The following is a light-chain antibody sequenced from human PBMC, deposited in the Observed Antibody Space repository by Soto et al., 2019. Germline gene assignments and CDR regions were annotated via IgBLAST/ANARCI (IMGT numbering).Light chain of an antibody. CDR3: SSYTTSLTLV. Sequence: QSALTQPASVSGSPGQSITISCTGTSSDIGAYNYVSWYQQHPGKAPKLLIYGLTNRPSGVSNRFSGSKSGNTASLTISGLQAEDDADYYCSSYTTSLTLVFGGGPSSPS. J-gene: IGLJ3*02. CDR1: SSDIGAYNY. CDR2: GLT. V-gene: IGLV2-14*01.